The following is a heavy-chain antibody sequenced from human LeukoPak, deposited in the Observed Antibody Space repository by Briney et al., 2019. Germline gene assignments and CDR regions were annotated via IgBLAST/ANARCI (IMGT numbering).Heavy chain of an antibody. J-gene: IGHJ4*02. Sequence: ASVKVSCKASGGTFSSYAISWMRQAPGQGFEWMGWMNPNNGDTNYGQKFQGRVSMTMDTSIRTAYMELRRLRLDDTAVYFCARAKNWGYDYWGQGTLVTVSS. CDR3: ARAKNWGYDY. CDR1: GGTFSSYA. V-gene: IGHV1-2*02. D-gene: IGHD3-16*01. CDR2: MNPNNGDT.